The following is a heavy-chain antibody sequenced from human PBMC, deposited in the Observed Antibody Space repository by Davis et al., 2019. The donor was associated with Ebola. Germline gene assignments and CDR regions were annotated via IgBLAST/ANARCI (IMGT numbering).Heavy chain of an antibody. V-gene: IGHV4-34*01. J-gene: IGHJ4*02. CDR3: ARARGYSYGYFDY. D-gene: IGHD5-18*01. CDR1: GGSFNGYY. CDR2: INHSGST. Sequence: MPGGSLRLSCAVYGGSFNGYYWSWIRQPPGKGLEWIGEINHSGSTNYNPSLKSRVTISVDTSKNQFSLKLSSVTAADTAVYYCARARGYSYGYFDYWGQGTLVTVSS.